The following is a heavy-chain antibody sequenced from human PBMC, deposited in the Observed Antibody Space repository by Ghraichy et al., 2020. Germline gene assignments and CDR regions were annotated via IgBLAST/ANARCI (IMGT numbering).Heavy chain of an antibody. Sequence: LSLTCAASGFTFSSYAMSWVRQAPGKGLEWVSAISGSGGSTYYADSVKGRFTISRDNSKNTLYLQMNSLRAEDTAVYYCAKPSYGDYPYYFDYWGQGTLVTVSS. V-gene: IGHV3-23*01. D-gene: IGHD4-17*01. CDR3: AKPSYGDYPYYFDY. CDR1: GFTFSSYA. J-gene: IGHJ4*02. CDR2: ISGSGGST.